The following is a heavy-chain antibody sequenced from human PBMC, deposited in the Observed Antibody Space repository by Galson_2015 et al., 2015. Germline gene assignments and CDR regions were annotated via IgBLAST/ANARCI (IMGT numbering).Heavy chain of an antibody. Sequence: SVKVSCKASGGTFSSYAISWVRQAPGQGLEWMGGIIPIFGTANYAQKFQGRVTMTRNTSISTAYMELSSLRSEDTAVYYCIAAAEPVYYFDYWGQGTLVTVSS. CDR3: IAAAEPVYYFDY. CDR2: IIPIFGTA. CDR1: GGTFSSYA. D-gene: IGHD6-13*01. V-gene: IGHV1-69*05. J-gene: IGHJ4*02.